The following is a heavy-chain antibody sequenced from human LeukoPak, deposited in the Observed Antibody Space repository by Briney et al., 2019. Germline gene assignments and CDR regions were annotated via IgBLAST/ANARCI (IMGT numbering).Heavy chain of an antibody. J-gene: IGHJ3*02. CDR3: AKDRGTTIFGVVIRNDAFDI. V-gene: IGHV3-23*01. D-gene: IGHD3-3*01. CDR2: ISGSGGST. CDR1: GFTFSSYA. Sequence: GGSLRLSCAASGFTFSSYAMSWVRQAPGKGLEWVSAISGSGGSTYYADSVKRRFTISRDNSKNTLYLQMNSLRAEDTAVYYCAKDRGTTIFGVVIRNDAFDIWGQGTMVTVSS.